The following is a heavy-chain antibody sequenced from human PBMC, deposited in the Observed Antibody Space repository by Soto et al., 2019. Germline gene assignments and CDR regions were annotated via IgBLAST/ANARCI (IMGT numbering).Heavy chain of an antibody. CDR1: GYTITSYG. V-gene: IGHV1-18*01. CDR3: ARASGRIAVAGTWDLDY. CDR2: ISAYNVNT. Sequence: ASVKVSSKASGYTITSYGISWVRQAPGQGLEWMGWISAYNVNTNYAQKLQGRVTMTTDTSTSTAYMELRSLRSDDTAVYYCARASGRIAVAGTWDLDYWGQGTLVTVSS. D-gene: IGHD6-19*01. J-gene: IGHJ4*02.